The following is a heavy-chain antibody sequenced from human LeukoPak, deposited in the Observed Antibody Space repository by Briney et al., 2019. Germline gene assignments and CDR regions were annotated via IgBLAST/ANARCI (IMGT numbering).Heavy chain of an antibody. V-gene: IGHV3-21*01. Sequence: GGSLRLSCAASGFTFSSYSMNWVRQAPGKGLEWVSSISSGSSYIYYADSVKGRFTISRDNAKNSLFLQMSSLRAEDTAVYYCAREMYDGWYFAFDIWGQGTMVTVSS. J-gene: IGHJ3*02. CDR2: ISSGSSYI. CDR1: GFTFSSYS. D-gene: IGHD6-19*01. CDR3: AREMYDGWYFAFDI.